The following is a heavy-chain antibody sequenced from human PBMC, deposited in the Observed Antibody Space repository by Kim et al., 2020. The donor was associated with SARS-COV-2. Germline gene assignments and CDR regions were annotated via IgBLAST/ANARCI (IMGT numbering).Heavy chain of an antibody. Sequence: ASVKVSCKASGYTFTSSYIHWVRQAPGQGLEWMGIINPSSGISTYTQKFQGRVTMTRDTSTSTVYMELSSLRSEDTAIYYCARRRYSGYENPPDYWGQGTLVTVSS. V-gene: IGHV1-46*01. CDR2: INPSSGIS. D-gene: IGHD5-12*01. CDR1: GYTFTSSY. CDR3: ARRRYSGYENPPDY. J-gene: IGHJ4*02.